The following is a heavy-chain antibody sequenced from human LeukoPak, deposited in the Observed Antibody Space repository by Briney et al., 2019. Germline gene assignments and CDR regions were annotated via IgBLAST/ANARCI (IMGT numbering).Heavy chain of an antibody. Sequence: SETLSLTCAVYGGPFSGYYWSWIRQPPGKGLEWIGEINHSGSTNYNPSLKSRVTISVDTSKNQFSLKLSSVTAADTAVYYCARGRYDFWSGYYRKRDWFDPWGQGTLVTVSS. CDR3: ARGRYDFWSGYYRKRDWFDP. J-gene: IGHJ5*02. CDR2: INHSGST. D-gene: IGHD3-3*01. CDR1: GGPFSGYY. V-gene: IGHV4-34*01.